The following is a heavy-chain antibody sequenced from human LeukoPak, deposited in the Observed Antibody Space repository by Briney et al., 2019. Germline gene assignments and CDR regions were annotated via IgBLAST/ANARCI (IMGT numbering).Heavy chain of an antibody. CDR1: GFTFSSYS. Sequence: GGSLRLSCAASGFTFSSYSMNWVRQAPGKGLEWVSSISSSSSYIYYADSVKGRFTISRNNAKNSLYLQMNSLRAEDTAVYYCARARSLWSDDSSGYYLDYWGQGTLVTVSS. CDR3: ARARSLWSDDSSGYYLDY. J-gene: IGHJ4*02. V-gene: IGHV3-21*01. D-gene: IGHD3-22*01. CDR2: ISSSSSYI.